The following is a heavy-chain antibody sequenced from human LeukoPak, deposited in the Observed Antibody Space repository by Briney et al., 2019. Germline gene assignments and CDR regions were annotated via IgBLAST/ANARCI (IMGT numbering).Heavy chain of an antibody. CDR1: GYTFTGYY. CDR2: INPNSGGT. V-gene: IGHV1-2*02. Sequence: ASVKVSCKASGYTFTGYYMHWVRQAPGQGLEWMGWINPNSGGTNYAQKFQGRVTMTRDTSISTAYMELSSLRSEDTAVYYCATPREVGATISLDYWGQGTLVTVSS. CDR3: ATPREVGATISLDY. J-gene: IGHJ4*02. D-gene: IGHD1-26*01.